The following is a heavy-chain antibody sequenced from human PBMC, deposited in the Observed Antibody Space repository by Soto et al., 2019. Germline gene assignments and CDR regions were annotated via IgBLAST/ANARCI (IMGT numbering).Heavy chain of an antibody. CDR3: AREGTYYYDSPDAFDI. CDR1: GFTFSSYS. Sequence: PGGSLRLSCAASGFTFSSYSMNWFRQAPGKGLEWVSSISSSSSYIYYADSVKGRFTISRDNAKNSLYLQMNSLRAEDTAVYYCAREGTYYYDSPDAFDIWGQGTMVTVSS. J-gene: IGHJ3*02. V-gene: IGHV3-21*01. D-gene: IGHD3-22*01. CDR2: ISSSSSYI.